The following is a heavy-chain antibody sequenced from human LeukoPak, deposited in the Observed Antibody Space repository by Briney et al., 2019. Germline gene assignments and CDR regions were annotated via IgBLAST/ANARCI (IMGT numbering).Heavy chain of an antibody. CDR3: ARHRGDSSGYYQTDY. D-gene: IGHD3-22*01. Sequence: GESPKISCKGSGYSFTSYWIGWVRQLPGKGLEWMVSNFYRDSDTRYSPSFKGQVTISADTSNSTASLQWSSLKASHTAMYYCARHRGDSSGYYQTDYWGQGTLVTVSS. CDR2: NFYRDSDT. V-gene: IGHV5-51*01. J-gene: IGHJ4*02. CDR1: GYSFTSYW.